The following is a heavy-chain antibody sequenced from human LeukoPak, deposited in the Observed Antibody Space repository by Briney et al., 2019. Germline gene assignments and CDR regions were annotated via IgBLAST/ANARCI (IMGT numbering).Heavy chain of an antibody. CDR2: IYYSGST. V-gene: IGHV4-59*01. CDR3: ARDRGYYDSSGYQGWFDP. Sequence: SETLSLTCTVSGGSISSYYWSWIRQPPGKGLEWIGYIYYSGSTNYNPSLKSRVTISVDTSKNQFSLKLSSVTAADTAVYYCARDRGYYDSSGYQGWFDPWGQGTLVTVSS. CDR1: GGSISSYY. D-gene: IGHD3-22*01. J-gene: IGHJ5*02.